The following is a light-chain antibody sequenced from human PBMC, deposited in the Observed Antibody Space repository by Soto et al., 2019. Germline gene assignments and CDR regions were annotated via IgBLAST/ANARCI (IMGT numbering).Light chain of an antibody. V-gene: IGKV1-5*03. J-gene: IGKJ1*01. CDR2: KAS. CDR3: QQYASFWT. Sequence: DIQMTQSPSTLSASVGDRVTITCRATQSISNSLACYQQKPGKAPNLLIYKASSLETGVPSRFSGSGSGTEFTLTITSLQPDDSATYYCQQYASFWTFGQGTKVEIK. CDR1: QSISNS.